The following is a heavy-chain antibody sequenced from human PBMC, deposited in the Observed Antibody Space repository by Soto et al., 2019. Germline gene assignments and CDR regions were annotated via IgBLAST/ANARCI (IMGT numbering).Heavy chain of an antibody. CDR2: INGDGRST. V-gene: IGHV3-74*01. CDR3: SRETLWFGESPES. Sequence: EVQLVESGGGSVQTGGSLRISCAASGFTFGSYWMDWVRQAPGKGLVWVSRINGDGRSTTYADSVKGRFTISRDNAANTMYLQMNSLRADDTAVYYGSRETLWFGESPESGGPGTLVTVSS. J-gene: IGHJ4*02. CDR1: GFTFGSYW. D-gene: IGHD3-10*01.